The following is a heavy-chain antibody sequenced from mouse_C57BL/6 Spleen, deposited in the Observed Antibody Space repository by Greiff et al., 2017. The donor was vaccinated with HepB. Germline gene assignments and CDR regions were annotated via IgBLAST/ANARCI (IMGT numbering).Heavy chain of an antibody. Sequence: VQLQQSGPELVKPGASVKISCKASGYAFSSSWMNWVKQRPGKGLEWIGRIYPGDGDTNYNGKLKGKATLTADKSSSTAYMQLSSLTSEDSAVYFCAGGDYYGSSYFDYWGQGTTLTVSS. J-gene: IGHJ2*01. CDR2: IYPGDGDT. CDR3: AGGDYYGSSYFDY. V-gene: IGHV1-82*01. CDR1: GYAFSSSW. D-gene: IGHD1-1*01.